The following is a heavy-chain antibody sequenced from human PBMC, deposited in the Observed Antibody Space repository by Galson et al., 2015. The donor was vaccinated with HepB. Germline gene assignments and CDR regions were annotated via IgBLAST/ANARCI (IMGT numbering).Heavy chain of an antibody. D-gene: IGHD4-23*01. CDR2: ISGSGGST. CDR3: AKERGPDYGGNVADYYYGMDV. Sequence: SLRLSCAASGFTFSSYAMSWVRQAPGKGLEWVSAISGSGGSTYYADSVKGRFTISRDNSKNTLYLQMNSLRAEDTAVYYCAKERGPDYGGNVADYYYGMDVWGQGTTVTVSS. CDR1: GFTFSSYA. V-gene: IGHV3-23*01. J-gene: IGHJ6*02.